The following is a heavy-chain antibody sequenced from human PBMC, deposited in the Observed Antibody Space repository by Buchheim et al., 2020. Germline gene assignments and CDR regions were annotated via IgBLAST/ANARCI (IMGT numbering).Heavy chain of an antibody. Sequence: EVQLVESGGGLVQPGGSLRLSCAASGFTFSTYDMNWVRQAPGKGLDWISYISDTGDTIYYADSVRGRFTTSRDNAKNSLYLQMNGLRTEDTALYYCAREGGYDQFDFWGQGSL. V-gene: IGHV3-48*03. J-gene: IGHJ4*02. D-gene: IGHD2-15*01. CDR1: GFTFSTYD. CDR2: ISDTGDTI. CDR3: AREGGYDQFDF.